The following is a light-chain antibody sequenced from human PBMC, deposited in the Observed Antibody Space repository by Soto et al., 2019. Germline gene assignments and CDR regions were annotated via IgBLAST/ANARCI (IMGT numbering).Light chain of an antibody. CDR3: AAWDDSLNASYV. V-gene: IGLV1-44*01. CDR1: NSNIGTNT. CDR2: SNN. Sequence: QSVLTQPPSASATPGQRVTISCSGSNSNIGTNTVNWYQQLPGTAPKLLIYSNNQRPSGVPDRFSGSKSGTSASLAISGLQSEDEADYYCAAWDDSLNASYVFGTGTKVTVL. J-gene: IGLJ1*01.